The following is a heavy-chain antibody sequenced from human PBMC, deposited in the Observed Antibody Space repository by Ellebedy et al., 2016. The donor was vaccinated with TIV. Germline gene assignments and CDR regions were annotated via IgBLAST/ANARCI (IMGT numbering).Heavy chain of an antibody. V-gene: IGHV3-30*04. CDR1: GFPFDSYV. D-gene: IGHD5/OR15-5a*01. CDR3: ARALNHVDTVSTAPLDC. CDR2: ISYDGSNK. J-gene: IGHJ4*02. Sequence: PGGSLRFSCAASGFPFDSYVMNWVRQAPGKGLEWVALISYDGSNKYFADSVQGRFTISRDNSQNTLYLLMNSLRGDDTAIYYCARALNHVDTVSTAPLDCWGQGTLVTVSS.